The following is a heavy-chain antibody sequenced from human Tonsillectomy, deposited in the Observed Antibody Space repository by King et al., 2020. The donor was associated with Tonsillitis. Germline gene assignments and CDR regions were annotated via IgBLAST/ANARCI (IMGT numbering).Heavy chain of an antibody. Sequence: VQLVESGGGLVQPGGSLRLSCAASGFSFSSYWMHWVRQAPGKGLVWVSRISNDGSATTYADSVKGRFTISRDNAKNTLYLQMNSLRAEDTAFYYCSRSGIPAMTTSALGWWGHGTLVTVSS. CDR2: ISNDGSAT. V-gene: IGHV3-74*01. J-gene: IGHJ4*01. CDR1: GFSFSSYW. CDR3: SRSGIPAMTTSALGW. D-gene: IGHD4-11*01.